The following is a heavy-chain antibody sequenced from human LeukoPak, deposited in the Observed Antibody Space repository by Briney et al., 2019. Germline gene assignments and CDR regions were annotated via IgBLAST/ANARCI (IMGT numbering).Heavy chain of an antibody. J-gene: IGHJ4*02. CDR2: VYYTGGT. V-gene: IGHV4-39*01. Sequence: SETLSLTCSVSGGSITSSSYYWGWIRQPPEKGLEWIGSVYYTGGTYYNPSLKSRVTISVDTSKNQFSLKLSSVTAADTAVYYCASSRPFDFDYWGQGTLVTVSS. D-gene: IGHD3-3*02. CDR1: GGSITSSSYY. CDR3: ASSRPFDFDY.